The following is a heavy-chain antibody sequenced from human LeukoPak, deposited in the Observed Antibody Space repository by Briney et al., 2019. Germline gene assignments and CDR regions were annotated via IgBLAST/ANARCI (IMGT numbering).Heavy chain of an antibody. D-gene: IGHD4-17*01. V-gene: IGHV3-53*01. CDR3: ARGPVTKFEI. CDR2: IYSGGTT. Sequence: TGGSLRLSCAASGFTVSNNYMSWVRQAPGKGLEWVSVIYSGGTTYYADSVKGRFTISRDNSNNTLYLQMNSLRAEDTAVYYCARGPVTKFEIWGQGTILTVSS. CDR1: GFTVSNNY. J-gene: IGHJ3*02.